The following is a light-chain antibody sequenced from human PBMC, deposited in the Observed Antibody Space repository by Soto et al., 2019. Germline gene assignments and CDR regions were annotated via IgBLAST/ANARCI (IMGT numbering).Light chain of an antibody. CDR2: DAS. CDR1: QSVSSY. V-gene: IGKV3-11*01. CDR3: QQHNNWPIT. J-gene: IGKJ5*01. Sequence: EIVLTPSRATLGVSPGARATPSWRASQSVSSYLAWYQQKPGQAPRILIYDASNRATGITARFSGSGSGTDFPLTISSLEPEDFAVYYCQQHNNWPITFGQGTRLEIK.